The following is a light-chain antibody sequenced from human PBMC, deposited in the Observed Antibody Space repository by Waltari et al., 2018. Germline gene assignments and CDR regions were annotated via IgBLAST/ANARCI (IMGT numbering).Light chain of an antibody. CDR3: QQYDNWLGT. Sequence: EIVMTQSPAPLSVFPGERATLSCRASQSIRSNLAWYQHKPGRAPRLLIYGASTRATGIPARFSGSGSGTEFTLTISSLQSEDFAVYFCQQYDNWLGTFGQGTKVEIK. CDR2: GAS. J-gene: IGKJ1*01. V-gene: IGKV3-15*01. CDR1: QSIRSN.